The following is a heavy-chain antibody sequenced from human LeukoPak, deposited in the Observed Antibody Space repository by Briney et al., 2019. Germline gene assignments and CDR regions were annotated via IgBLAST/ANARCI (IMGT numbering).Heavy chain of an antibody. CDR1: EFTFSNYW. D-gene: IGHD3-10*01. CDR3: AKNMVRGVIMSSSFDY. J-gene: IGHJ4*02. V-gene: IGHV3-23*01. CDR2: ISGSGGST. Sequence: GGSLRLSCAASEFTFSNYWMSWVRQAPGKGLEWVSAISGSGGSTYYADSVKGRFTISRDNSKNTLYLQMSSLRAEDTAVYYCAKNMVRGVIMSSSFDYWGQGTLVTVSS.